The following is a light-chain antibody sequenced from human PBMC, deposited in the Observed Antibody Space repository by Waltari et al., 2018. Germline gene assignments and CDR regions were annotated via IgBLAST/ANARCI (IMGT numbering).Light chain of an antibody. CDR2: SND. Sequence: QSVLTQPPSVSAVPRPRVTISCSGRISHTVNYAVHSYQPLPGKAPKLLIYSNDMLPSGGSDRFAGSKSGTSASLAISRLQSEDEAIYYCAAWDDSLNGPVFGGGTKLTVL. V-gene: IGLV1-36*01. CDR1: ISHTVNYA. J-gene: IGLJ2*01. CDR3: AAWDDSLNGPV.